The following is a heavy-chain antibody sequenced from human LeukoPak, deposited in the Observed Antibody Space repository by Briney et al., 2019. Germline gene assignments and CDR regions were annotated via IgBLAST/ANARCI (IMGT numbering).Heavy chain of an antibody. CDR2: ISADNGNT. CDR1: SNTFTKNT. V-gene: IGHV1-18*03. D-gene: IGHD1-1*01. J-gene: IGHJ4*02. CDR3: ATAGHWPTYTRFDF. Sequence: EASVKVSCKSSSNTFTKNTFSWVRQAPGQGLEWMGWISADNGNTNYAQKFQGRVTMTADTSTSTLYMELRSLKSDDMAIYYCATAGHWPTYTRFDFWGQGTLVTVSS.